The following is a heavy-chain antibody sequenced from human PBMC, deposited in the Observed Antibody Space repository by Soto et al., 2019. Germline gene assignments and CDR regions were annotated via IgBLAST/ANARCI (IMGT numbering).Heavy chain of an antibody. CDR2: TYYRSKWYN. J-gene: IGHJ5*02. V-gene: IGHV6-1*01. D-gene: IGHD6-13*01. CDR1: GDSVSSNSAA. CDR3: ARDAPPYSSSWHQGYNWFDP. Sequence: WQTLSLTCAISGDSVSSNSAAWNWIRQSASRAVKCLGRTYYRSKWYNDYAVSVKSRITITPDTSKNQFSMQLNSVTPEDTAVYYCARDAPPYSSSWHQGYNWFDPWGQGTLVTVSS.